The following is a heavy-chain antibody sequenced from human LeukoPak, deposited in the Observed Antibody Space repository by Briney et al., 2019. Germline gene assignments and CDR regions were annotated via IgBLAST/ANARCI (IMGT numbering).Heavy chain of an antibody. CDR3: ARGGYDRAFDY. Sequence: PSETLSLTCTVSGGSISPHYWSWIRQPPGKGMEWLGYIYYSGNTEYKPSLKSRVAMSVDTSKNQFSLKLSSVTAADTAVYYCARGGYDRAFDYWGQGTLVTVSS. J-gene: IGHJ4*02. CDR1: GGSISPHY. V-gene: IGHV4-59*08. D-gene: IGHD3-9*01. CDR2: IYYSGNT.